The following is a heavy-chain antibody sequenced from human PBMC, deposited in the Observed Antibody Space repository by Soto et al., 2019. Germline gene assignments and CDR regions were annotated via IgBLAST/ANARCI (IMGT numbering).Heavy chain of an antibody. CDR2: INSDGSTT. D-gene: IGHD6-6*01. J-gene: IGHJ5*02. V-gene: IGHV3-74*01. CDR3: ARSLNSGSTFDP. Sequence: ELQLVESGGGLVQPGGSLRLSCVASGFTFSSYCMHWVRQAPGKGLVWVSRINSDGSTTTYADSVKGRFTISRDNAKNTLYLQMNSLRAEDAAVYYCARSLNSGSTFDPWGQGTLVTVSS. CDR1: GFTFSSYC.